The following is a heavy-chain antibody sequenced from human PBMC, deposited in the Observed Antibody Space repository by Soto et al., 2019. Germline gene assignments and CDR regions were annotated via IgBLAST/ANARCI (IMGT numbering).Heavy chain of an antibody. CDR2: ISYDGSNK. Sequence: PVGSLRLSCAASGFTFSSYGMHWVRQAPGKGLEWVAVISYDGSNKYYADSVKGRFTISRDNSKNTLYLQMNSLRAEDTAVYYCAKDVESYYDFWSGYVWFDPWGQGTLVTVSS. J-gene: IGHJ5*02. CDR3: AKDVESYYDFWSGYVWFDP. CDR1: GFTFSSYG. V-gene: IGHV3-30*18. D-gene: IGHD3-3*01.